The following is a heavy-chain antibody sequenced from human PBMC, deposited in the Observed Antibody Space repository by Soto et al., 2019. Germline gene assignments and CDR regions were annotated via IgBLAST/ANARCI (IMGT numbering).Heavy chain of an antibody. V-gene: IGHV1-2*04. D-gene: IGHD6-13*01. CDR1: GYTFTGYY. CDR2: INPNSGGT. Sequence: ASVKVSCKASGYTFTGYYMHWVRQAPGQGLEWMGWINPNSGGTNYAQKFQGWVTMTRDTSISTAYMELSRLRSDDTAVYYCARDQGIAAAGKPRRAIYYMDVWGKGTTVTVSS. J-gene: IGHJ6*03. CDR3: ARDQGIAAAGKPRRAIYYMDV.